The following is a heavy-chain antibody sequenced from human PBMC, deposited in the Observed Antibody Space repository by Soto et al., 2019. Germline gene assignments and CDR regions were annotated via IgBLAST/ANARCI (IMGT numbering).Heavy chain of an antibody. D-gene: IGHD4-17*01. CDR1: GFTFRHYY. Sequence: QVQLVQSGAEVKKPGASVKVSCKASGFTFRHYYMHWVRQAPGRGLEWMGVVAPSGGSTTYAQTFHGTHTMPRDTSTSTVYMQLTNLRSEDTALYFCASGRYNTVNIPPLDYWGQGTLVTVSS. CDR3: ASGRYNTVNIPPLDY. J-gene: IGHJ4*02. CDR2: VAPSGGST. V-gene: IGHV1-46*01.